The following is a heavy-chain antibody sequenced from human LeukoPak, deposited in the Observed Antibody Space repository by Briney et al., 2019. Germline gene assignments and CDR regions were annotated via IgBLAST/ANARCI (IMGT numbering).Heavy chain of an antibody. V-gene: IGHV3-23*01. Sequence: PGGSLRLSCAASGFTFSSYAMSWVRQAPGKRLEWVSAISGSGGSTYYADSVKGRFTISRDNSKNTLYLQMNSLRAEDTAVYYCAKDPGVRFLEWLFPSPYWGQGTLVTVSS. J-gene: IGHJ4*02. CDR2: ISGSGGST. CDR3: AKDPGVRFLEWLFPSPY. CDR1: GFTFSSYA. D-gene: IGHD3-3*01.